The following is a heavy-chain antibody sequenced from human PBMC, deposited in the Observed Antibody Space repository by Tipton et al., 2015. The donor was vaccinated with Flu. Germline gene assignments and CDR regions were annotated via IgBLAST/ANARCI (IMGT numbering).Heavy chain of an antibody. D-gene: IGHD4-17*01. Sequence: TLSLTCTVSGGSISSYYWSWIRQPPGKGLEWIGYIYYSGSTNYNPSLKSRVTISVDTSKNQFSLKLSSVTAADTAVYYCATHAYGDYETDYWGQGTLVTVSS. CDR2: IYYSGST. J-gene: IGHJ4*02. CDR1: GGSISSYY. CDR3: ATHAYGDYETDY. V-gene: IGHV4-59*01.